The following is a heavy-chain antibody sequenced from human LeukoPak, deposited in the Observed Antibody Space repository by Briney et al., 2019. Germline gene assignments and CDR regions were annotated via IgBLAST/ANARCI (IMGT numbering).Heavy chain of an antibody. D-gene: IGHD2-8*02. CDR2: IYYSGST. CDR3: ARDREFSGFDY. V-gene: IGHV4-59*01. J-gene: IGHJ4*02. Sequence: SETLSLTCTVSGGSISGYYWSWIRQPPGKGLEWIGYIYYSGSTNYNPSLKSRVTISVDTSKNQFSLKLSSVTAADTAVYYCARDREFSGFDYWGQGTLVTVSS. CDR1: GGSISGYY.